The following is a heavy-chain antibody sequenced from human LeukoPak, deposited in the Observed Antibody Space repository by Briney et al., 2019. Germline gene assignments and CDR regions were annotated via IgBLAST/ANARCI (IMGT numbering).Heavy chain of an antibody. CDR1: GFTFDDYA. J-gene: IGHJ4*02. CDR3: AKDFGDYDYVWGSYRPLYYFDY. D-gene: IGHD3-16*02. CDR2: IGGDGGST. V-gene: IGHV3-43*02. Sequence: GGSLRLSCAASGFTFDDYAMHWVRQAPGKGLEWVSLIGGDGGSTYYADSVKGRFTISRDNSKNSLYLQMNSLRTEDTALYYCAKDFGDYDYVWGSYRPLYYFDYWGQGTLVTVSS.